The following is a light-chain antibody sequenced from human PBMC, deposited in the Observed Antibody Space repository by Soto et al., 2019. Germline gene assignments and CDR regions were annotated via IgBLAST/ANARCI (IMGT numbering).Light chain of an antibody. J-gene: IGKJ2*01. CDR3: QQYNSYPNT. CDR2: DAS. CDR1: QSISTW. Sequence: DIPMTQSPSTLSASVGDRVTITCRASQSISTWLAWYQQKPGKAPKLLIYDASSLQGGVPSRFSGSGSGTEFTLAISSLQPDDLATYYCQQYNSYPNTFGQGTKLQIK. V-gene: IGKV1-5*01.